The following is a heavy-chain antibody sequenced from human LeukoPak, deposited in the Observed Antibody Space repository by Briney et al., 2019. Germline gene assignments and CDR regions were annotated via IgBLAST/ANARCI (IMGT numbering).Heavy chain of an antibody. CDR3: ATRGYCTTTSCPDY. V-gene: IGHV1-24*01. D-gene: IGHD2-2*01. CDR1: GYTLTELS. CDR2: FDPEYGET. J-gene: IGHJ4*02. Sequence: ASVKVSCKVSGYTLTELSMHWVRQVPGKGLEWMGGFDPEYGETIYAQKFQGRVTMTEDTSTDTAYMELSSLRSEDTVVYYCATRGYCTTTSCPDYWGQGTLVTVSS.